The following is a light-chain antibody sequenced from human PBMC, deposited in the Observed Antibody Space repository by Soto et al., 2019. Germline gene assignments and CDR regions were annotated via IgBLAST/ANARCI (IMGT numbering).Light chain of an antibody. CDR3: QQQCNSPWT. CDR1: SVSSNY. CDR2: DAS. V-gene: IGKV3D-20*01. Sequence: SVSSNYLAWYQQKPGLATRLRIYDASRRATGIPDRFSGSGSRADYMLSISRLGPEDVAVYYSQQQCNSPWTFGQGTKVDIK. J-gene: IGKJ1*01.